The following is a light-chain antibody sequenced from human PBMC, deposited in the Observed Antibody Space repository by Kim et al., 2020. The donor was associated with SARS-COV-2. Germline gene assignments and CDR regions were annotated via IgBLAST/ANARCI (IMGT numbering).Light chain of an antibody. CDR2: DVT. Sequence: QSITLPWTGTSSDIGGYKYVSWYQQQSGKAPKLMIYDVTNRPSGVSNRFSGSKSGNTASLTISGLQDEDEADYYCSSYTSSRTLVFGTGTKITVL. V-gene: IGLV2-14*03. CDR1: SSDIGGYKY. J-gene: IGLJ1*01. CDR3: SSYTSSRTLV.